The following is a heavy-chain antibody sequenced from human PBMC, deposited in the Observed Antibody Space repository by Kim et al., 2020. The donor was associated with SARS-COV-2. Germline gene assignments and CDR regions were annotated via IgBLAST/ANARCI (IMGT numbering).Heavy chain of an antibody. V-gene: IGHV4-39*01. CDR1: GGSISSSSYY. CDR3: ARHPGARWWQSYYFDY. D-gene: IGHD2-15*01. CDR2: IYYSGST. J-gene: IGHJ4*02. Sequence: SETLSLTCTVSGGSISSSSYYWGWIRQPPGKGLEWIGSIYYSGSTYYNPSLKSRVTISVDTSKNQFSLKLSSVTAADTAVYYCARHPGARWWQSYYFDYWGQGTLVTVSS.